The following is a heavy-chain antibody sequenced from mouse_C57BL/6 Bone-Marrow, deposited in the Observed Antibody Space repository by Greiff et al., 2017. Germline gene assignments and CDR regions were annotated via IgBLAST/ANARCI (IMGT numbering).Heavy chain of an antibody. Sequence: VQLMESGAELARPGASVKLSCKASGYTLTSYGISWVKQRTGQGLEWIGEIYPRSGNTYYNEKFKGKATLTADKSSSTAYMELRSLTSEDSAVYFCATGEGYSRFAYWGQGTLVTVSA. V-gene: IGHV1-81*01. CDR3: ATGEGYSRFAY. D-gene: IGHD2-3*01. CDR2: IYPRSGNT. J-gene: IGHJ3*01. CDR1: GYTLTSYG.